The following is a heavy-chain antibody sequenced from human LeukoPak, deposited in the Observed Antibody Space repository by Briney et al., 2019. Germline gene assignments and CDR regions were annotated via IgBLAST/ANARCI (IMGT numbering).Heavy chain of an antibody. J-gene: IGHJ5*02. Sequence: SETLSLTCAVYGGSFSGYYWSWIRQPPGKGLEWIGEINHSGSTNYNPSLKSRDTISVDTSKNQFSLKLSSVTAADTAVYYCARHGRRSYYGSGSYYWFDPWGQGTLVTVSS. V-gene: IGHV4-34*01. CDR2: INHSGST. CDR3: ARHGRRSYYGSGSYYWFDP. D-gene: IGHD3-10*01. CDR1: GGSFSGYY.